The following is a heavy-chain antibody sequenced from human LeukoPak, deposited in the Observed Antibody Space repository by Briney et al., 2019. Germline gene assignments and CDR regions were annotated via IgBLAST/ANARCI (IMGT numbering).Heavy chain of an antibody. J-gene: IGHJ3*02. D-gene: IGHD3-9*01. V-gene: IGHV3-30-3*01. CDR2: ISYDGSNK. CDR3: ARATIRYFDWLSAFDI. Sequence: GGSLRLSCAASGFTFSSYAMHWVRQAPGKGLEWVAVISYDGSNKYYADSVKGRFTISRDNSKNTLYLQMNSLRAEDTAVYYCARATIRYFDWLSAFDIWGQGPMVTVSS. CDR1: GFTFSSYA.